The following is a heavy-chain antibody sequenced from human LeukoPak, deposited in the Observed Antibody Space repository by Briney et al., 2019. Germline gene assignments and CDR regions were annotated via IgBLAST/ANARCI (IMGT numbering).Heavy chain of an antibody. Sequence: PGGSLRLSCAASGFTFSSYAMHWVRQAPGKGLEWVAVISYDGSNKYYADPVKGRFTISRDNSKNTLYLQMNSLRAEDTAVYYCARDYVETKGFDYWGQGTLVTVSS. CDR3: ARDYVETKGFDY. CDR1: GFTFSSYA. D-gene: IGHD5-24*01. V-gene: IGHV3-30-3*01. CDR2: ISYDGSNK. J-gene: IGHJ4*02.